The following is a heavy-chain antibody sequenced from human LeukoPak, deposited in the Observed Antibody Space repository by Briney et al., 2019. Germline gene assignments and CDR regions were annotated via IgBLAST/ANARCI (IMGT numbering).Heavy chain of an antibody. D-gene: IGHD5-18*01. CDR1: GGSISSSSYY. V-gene: IGHV4-39*01. Sequence: PSETLSLTCTVSGGSISSSSYYWGWIRQPPGKGLEWIGSIYYSGSTCYNPPLKSRVTISVDTSKNQFSLTLSSVTAADTAVYYCARRIQLWLHAFDIWGQGTMVTVSS. CDR3: ARRIQLWLHAFDI. J-gene: IGHJ3*02. CDR2: IYYSGST.